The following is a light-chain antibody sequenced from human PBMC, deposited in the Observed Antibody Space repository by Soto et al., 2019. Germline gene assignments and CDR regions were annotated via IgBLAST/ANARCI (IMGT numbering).Light chain of an antibody. V-gene: IGLV2-8*01. Sequence: QSALTQAPSASGSPGQSVTISCAGTSNDVGRFNYVSWYQHHPGKAPKLIIYDVTKRPSGVPDRFSGSKSGNTAYLTVSGLEDEDEADYFCSSFVHGTSYVFGTGTKLTVL. CDR3: SSFVHGTSYV. CDR1: SNDVGRFNY. CDR2: DVT. J-gene: IGLJ1*01.